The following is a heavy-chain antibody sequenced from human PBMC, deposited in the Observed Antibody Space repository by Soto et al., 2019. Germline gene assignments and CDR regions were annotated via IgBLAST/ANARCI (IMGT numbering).Heavy chain of an antibody. CDR3: ASGNYYNGMDV. CDR1: GFTFSNFW. V-gene: IGHV3-7*01. Sequence: GGSLRLSCAASGFTFSNFWMTWVRQAPGKGLEWVANIKKDGSEQYYVDSVKGRFTVSRDNAKNSVDLQMNSLRPEDTGVYYCASGNYYNGMDVWGQGTTVTVSS. CDR2: IKKDGSEQ. J-gene: IGHJ6*02. D-gene: IGHD3-10*01.